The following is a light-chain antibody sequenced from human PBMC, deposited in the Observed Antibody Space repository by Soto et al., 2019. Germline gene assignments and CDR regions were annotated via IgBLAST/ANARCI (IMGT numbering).Light chain of an antibody. J-gene: IGKJ3*01. CDR3: QQYTNWPPLT. Sequence: EIVMTQSPATLSVSPGERATLSCRASQSVSSNLAWYQQKPGQAPRLLIYGASTRAPGIPARFSGSASGTEFTLTISSLQSEDFAVYYCQQYTNWPPLTLGARTKVDIK. V-gene: IGKV3-15*01. CDR1: QSVSSN. CDR2: GAS.